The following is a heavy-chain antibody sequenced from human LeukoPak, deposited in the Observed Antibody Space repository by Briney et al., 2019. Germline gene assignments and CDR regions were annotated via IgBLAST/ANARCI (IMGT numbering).Heavy chain of an antibody. D-gene: IGHD5-18*01. CDR2: ISSSGSTI. CDR3: ARSPVDTAMADS. V-gene: IGHV3-11*01. J-gene: IGHJ5*01. Sequence: GGSLRLSCAASGFTFSDYYMSWIRQAPGKGLEWVSYISSSGSTIYYADSVKGRFTISRDNAKNSLHLQMNSLRAEDTAVYYCARSPVDTAMADSWGQGTLVTVSS. CDR1: GFTFSDYY.